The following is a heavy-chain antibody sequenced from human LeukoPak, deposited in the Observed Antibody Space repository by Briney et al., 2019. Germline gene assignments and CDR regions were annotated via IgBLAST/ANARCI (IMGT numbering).Heavy chain of an antibody. D-gene: IGHD3-22*01. CDR2: ISNDGVYT. V-gene: IGHV3-23*01. CDR3: AKGSSGGRPYYFDY. J-gene: IGHJ4*02. CDR1: GFTFRNYA. Sequence: GGSLRLSCVASGFTFRNYAMSWVRQSPGKGLEWISAISNDGVYTFHADSVNGRLTISRDNSKNTLYLQMDSLRAEDTAIYYCAKGSSGGRPYYFDYWGQGTLVTVSS.